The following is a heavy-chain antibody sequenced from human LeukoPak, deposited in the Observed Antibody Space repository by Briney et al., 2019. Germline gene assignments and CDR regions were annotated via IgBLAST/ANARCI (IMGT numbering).Heavy chain of an antibody. D-gene: IGHD1-7*01. CDR3: ARDVNYAFDF. V-gene: IGHV3-48*01. Sequence: GGSLRLSCAASVFTFSSYSIIWVRQAPGKGLEWISYISYSGSTISYPDSVKGRFTISRDNAKNSLYLQVNSLRAEDTAVYYCARDVNYAFDFWGQGTLVTVSS. J-gene: IGHJ4*02. CDR2: ISYSGSTI. CDR1: VFTFSSYS.